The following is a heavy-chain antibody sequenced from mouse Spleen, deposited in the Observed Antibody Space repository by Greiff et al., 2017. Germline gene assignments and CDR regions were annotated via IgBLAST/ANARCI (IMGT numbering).Heavy chain of an antibody. Sequence: EVQLVESGGGLVQPGGSLRLSCATSGFTFTDYYMSWVRQPPGKALEWLGFIRNKANGYTTEYSASVKGRFTISRDNSQSILYLQMNTLRAEDSATYYCARDMGPREYYFDYWGQGTTLTVSS. J-gene: IGHJ2*01. V-gene: IGHV7-3*02. CDR3: ARDMGPREYYFDY. CDR2: IRNKANGYTT. CDR1: GFTFTDYY.